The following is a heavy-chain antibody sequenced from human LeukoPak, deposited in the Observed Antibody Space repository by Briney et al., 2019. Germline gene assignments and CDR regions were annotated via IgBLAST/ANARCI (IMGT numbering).Heavy chain of an antibody. CDR3: VRDFPIRAYWYFDL. Sequence: SETLSLTCTVSGGSISGYYWSWIRQPPGKGLEWIGYIYYSGSINYNPSLKSRVSISLDTSNNQFSLKLSSVTAADTAVYYCVRDFPIRAYWYFDLWGRGTLVTVSS. CDR1: GGSISGYY. V-gene: IGHV4-59*01. CDR2: IYYSGSI. J-gene: IGHJ2*01.